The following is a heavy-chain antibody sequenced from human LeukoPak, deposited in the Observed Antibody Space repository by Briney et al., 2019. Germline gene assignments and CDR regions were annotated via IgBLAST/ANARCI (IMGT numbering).Heavy chain of an antibody. CDR3: ARDRSEDRFDY. J-gene: IGHJ4*02. CDR2: ISSSGSTI. Sequence: PGGSLRLSCAASGFTLSDHGMQWVRQAPGRGLEWVSFISSSGSTISYADSVKGRFTISRDNAKNSLYLQMNSLRGEDTALYYCARDRSEDRFDYWGQGTLVTLSS. CDR1: GFTLSDHG. V-gene: IGHV3-48*03. D-gene: IGHD1-26*01.